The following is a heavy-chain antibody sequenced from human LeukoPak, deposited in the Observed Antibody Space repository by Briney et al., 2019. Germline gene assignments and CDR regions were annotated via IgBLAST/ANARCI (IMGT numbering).Heavy chain of an antibody. CDR3: ASIAVAGTWFDP. V-gene: IGHV3-30*03. CDR2: ISHDGSNK. J-gene: IGHJ5*02. D-gene: IGHD6-19*01. Sequence: GGSLRLSCAASGFTFSSYGMQWVRQAPGKGLEWVAVISHDGSNKYYADSVKGRFTISRDNSKNTLYLQMNSLRAEDTAVYYCASIAVAGTWFDPWGQGTLVTVSS. CDR1: GFTFSSYG.